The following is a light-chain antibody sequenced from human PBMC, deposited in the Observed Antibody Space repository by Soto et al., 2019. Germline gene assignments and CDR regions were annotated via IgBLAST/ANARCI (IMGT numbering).Light chain of an antibody. Sequence: QSVLTQPPSASGTPGQRVTISCSGSNSNIGSNTVNWYQQLPGTAPKLMIYDVSKRPSGVPDRFSGSKSGNTASLTISGLQAEDEADYYCCSYAGSYAYVFGTGTKVTVL. CDR1: NSNIGSNT. V-gene: IGLV1-44*01. J-gene: IGLJ1*01. CDR2: DVS. CDR3: CSYAGSYAYV.